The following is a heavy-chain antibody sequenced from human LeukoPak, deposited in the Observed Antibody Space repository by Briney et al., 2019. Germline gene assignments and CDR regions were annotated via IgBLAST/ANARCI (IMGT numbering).Heavy chain of an antibody. CDR3: ARGRDSSGYYYGEDY. J-gene: IGHJ4*02. CDR2: INHSGST. CDR1: GGSISSGGYS. Sequence: SETLSLTCTVSGGSISSGGYSWSWIRQHPGKGLEWIGEINHSGSTNYNPSLKSRVTISVDTSKNQFSLKLSSVTAADTAVYYCARGRDSSGYYYGEDYWGQGTLVTVSS. D-gene: IGHD3-22*01. V-gene: IGHV4-39*07.